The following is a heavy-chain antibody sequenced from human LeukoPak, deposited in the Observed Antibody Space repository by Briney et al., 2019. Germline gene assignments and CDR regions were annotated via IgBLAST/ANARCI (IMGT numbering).Heavy chain of an antibody. D-gene: IGHD5-24*01. CDR2: IYGGGNI. J-gene: IGHJ4*02. V-gene: IGHV3-53*01. Sequence: GGSLRLSRAASGFTVSSNYMNWVRQAPGKGLEWVSVIYGGGNIYYADSVKGRFTISRDNSKNTLYLQMNSLRAEDTAVYYCARGAGYNYPYYFDYWGQGTLVTVSS. CDR3: ARGAGYNYPYYFDY. CDR1: GFTVSSNY.